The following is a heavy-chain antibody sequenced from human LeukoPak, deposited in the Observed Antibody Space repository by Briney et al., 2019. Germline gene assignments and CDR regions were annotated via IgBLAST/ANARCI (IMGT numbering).Heavy chain of an antibody. CDR3: AIDSYYYDSSGYGLDY. J-gene: IGHJ4*02. Sequence: GGSLRPSCAASGFIFSHYGMNWVRQAPGKGLEWVSGITSRSTTYYADSVKGRFTISRDNSKNTLYLQMNSLRAEDTAVYYCAIDSYYYDSSGYGLDYWGQGTLVTVSS. D-gene: IGHD3-22*01. V-gene: IGHV3-NL1*01. CDR2: ITSRSTT. CDR1: GFIFSHYG.